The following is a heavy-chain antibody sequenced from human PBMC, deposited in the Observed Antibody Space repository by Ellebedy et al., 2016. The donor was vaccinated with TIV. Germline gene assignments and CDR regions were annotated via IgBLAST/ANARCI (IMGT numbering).Heavy chain of an antibody. Sequence: AASVTVSCKASGYTFTGYYMHWVRQAPGQGLEWMGGIIPIFGTANYAQKFQGRVTITADESTSTAYMELSSLRSEDTAVYYCARDELGYVDIWGQGTMVTVSS. CDR3: ARDELGYVDI. CDR1: GYTFTGYY. D-gene: IGHD2-15*01. CDR2: IIPIFGTA. V-gene: IGHV1-69*13. J-gene: IGHJ3*02.